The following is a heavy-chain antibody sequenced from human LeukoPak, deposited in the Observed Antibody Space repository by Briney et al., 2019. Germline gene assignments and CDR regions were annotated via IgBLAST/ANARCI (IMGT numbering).Heavy chain of an antibody. CDR3: ARGIVLRMEHHLFDY. V-gene: IGHV4-30-2*01. CDR2: IYHSGST. D-gene: IGHD2/OR15-2a*01. CDR1: GGSISSGGYC. J-gene: IGHJ4*02. Sequence: SQTLSLTCAVSGGSISSGGYCWSWIRQPPGKGLGWIGYIYHSGSTYYNPSLKSRVTISVDTSKNQFSLKLSSVTAADTAVYYCARGIVLRMEHHLFDYWGQGTLVTVSS.